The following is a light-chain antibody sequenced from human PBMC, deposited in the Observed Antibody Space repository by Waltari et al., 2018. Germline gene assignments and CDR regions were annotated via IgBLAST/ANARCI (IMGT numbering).Light chain of an antibody. CDR3: QQYDNLLFT. Sequence: DIQMTPSPSSLSASVGDRVTITCQASQDIRNYLNWYQQKPGKAPKVLIYGASNLETGVPSRFSGSGSGTHFTFTISSLQPEDIATYYCQQYDNLLFTFGPGTKVDIK. V-gene: IGKV1-33*01. CDR2: GAS. CDR1: QDIRNY. J-gene: IGKJ3*01.